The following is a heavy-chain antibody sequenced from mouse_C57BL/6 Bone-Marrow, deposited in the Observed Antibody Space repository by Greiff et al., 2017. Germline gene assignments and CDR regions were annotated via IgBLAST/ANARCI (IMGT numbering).Heavy chain of an antibody. CDR3: ARFPNWDLDY. V-gene: IGHV1-26*01. CDR1: GYTFTDYY. CDR2: INPNNGGT. Sequence: EVQLQQSGPELVKPGASVKISCKASGYTFTDYYMNWVKQSHGKSLEWIGDINPNNGGTSYNQKFKGKATLTVDKSSSTAYMELRSLTSEDSAVYYCARFPNWDLDYWGQGTTLTVSS. D-gene: IGHD4-1*01. J-gene: IGHJ2*01.